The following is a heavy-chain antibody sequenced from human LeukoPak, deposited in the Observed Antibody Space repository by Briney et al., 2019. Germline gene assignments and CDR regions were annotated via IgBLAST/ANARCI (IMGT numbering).Heavy chain of an antibody. CDR3: AKVDYDSSGPDY. CDR2: ISGSGGST. CDR1: GFTFSSYA. V-gene: IGHV3-23*01. D-gene: IGHD3-22*01. J-gene: IGHJ4*02. Sequence: GGSLRLSCAASGFTFSSYAMAWVRQAPGRGLEWVSAISGSGGSTYYADSVKGRFTTSRDNSKNTLSLQMNSLRAEDTAVYYCAKVDYDSSGPDYWGQGTLITVSS.